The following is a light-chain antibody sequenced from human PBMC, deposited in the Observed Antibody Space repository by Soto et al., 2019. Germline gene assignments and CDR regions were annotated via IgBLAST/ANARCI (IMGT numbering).Light chain of an antibody. J-gene: IGKJ4*01. CDR3: QQRSDWPRVT. CDR2: DAS. CDR1: QSVRSY. Sequence: EIVLTQSPATLSLSPGEGATLYYSASQSVRSYLAWYQQKPGQAPRLLIYDASNRATAIPARFSGSGSGTDLTLTISCLEPEDFGLYYCQQRSDWPRVTFGGGTKVEL. V-gene: IGKV3-11*01.